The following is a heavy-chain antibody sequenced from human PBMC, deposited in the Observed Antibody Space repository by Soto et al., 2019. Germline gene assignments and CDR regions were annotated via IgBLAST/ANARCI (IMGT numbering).Heavy chain of an antibody. J-gene: IGHJ2*01. D-gene: IGHD3-9*01. Sequence: VGSLRLSCAASGFTFSSYAMSWVRQAPGKGLEWVSAISVSGGRTNYADSVRGRFIISRDNSKNTLYLQMNSLRAEDTAVYYCAKDPPTIAYWYFDLWGRGTLVTVSS. CDR3: AKDPPTIAYWYFDL. CDR2: ISVSGGRT. V-gene: IGHV3-23*01. CDR1: GFTFSSYA.